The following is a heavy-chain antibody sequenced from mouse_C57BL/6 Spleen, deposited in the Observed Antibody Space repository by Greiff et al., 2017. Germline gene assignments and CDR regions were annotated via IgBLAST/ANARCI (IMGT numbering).Heavy chain of an antibody. CDR2: IYPGDGDT. V-gene: IGHV1-80*01. Sequence: LQQSGASVKISCKASGYAFSSYWMNWVKQRPGKGLEWIGQIYPGDGDTNYNGKFKGKATLTADKSSSTAYMQLSSLTSEDSAVYFCARGLKTGMYFDVWGTGTTVTVSS. CDR1: GYAFSSYW. CDR3: ARGLKTGMYFDV. D-gene: IGHD4-1*01. J-gene: IGHJ1*03.